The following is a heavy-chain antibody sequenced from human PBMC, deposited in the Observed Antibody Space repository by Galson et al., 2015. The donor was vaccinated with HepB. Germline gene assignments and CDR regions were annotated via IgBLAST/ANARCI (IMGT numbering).Heavy chain of an antibody. CDR2: IWYDGSNK. Sequence: SLRLSCAASGFTFSSYGMHRVRQAPGKGLEWVAVIWYDGSNKYYADSVKGRFTISRDNSKNTLYLQMNSLRAEDTAVYYCARDAVIAVAGIDYWGQGTLVTVSS. CDR3: ARDAVIAVAGIDY. D-gene: IGHD6-19*01. V-gene: IGHV3-33*01. J-gene: IGHJ4*02. CDR1: GFTFSSYG.